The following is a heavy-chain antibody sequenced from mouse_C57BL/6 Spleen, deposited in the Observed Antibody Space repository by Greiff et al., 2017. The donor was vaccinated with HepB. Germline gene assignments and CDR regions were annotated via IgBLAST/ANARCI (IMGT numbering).Heavy chain of an antibody. CDR3: ATYYDYDVGAMDY. Sequence: EVQVVESGGGLVKPGGSLKLSCAASGFTFSDYGMHWVRQAPEKGLEWVAYISSGSSTIYYADTVKGRFTISRDNAKNTLFLQMTSLRSEDTAMYYCATYYDYDVGAMDYWGQGTSVTVSS. CDR1: GFTFSDYG. V-gene: IGHV5-17*01. CDR2: ISSGSSTI. J-gene: IGHJ4*01. D-gene: IGHD2-4*01.